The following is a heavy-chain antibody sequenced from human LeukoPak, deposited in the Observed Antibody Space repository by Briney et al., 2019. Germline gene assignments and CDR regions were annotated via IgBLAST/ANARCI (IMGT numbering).Heavy chain of an antibody. CDR2: IYYSGST. CDR3: ARARGDDFWSGYSEYNWFDP. V-gene: IGHV4-59*11. Sequence: PSETLSLTCTVSGGSISSHYWSWIRQPPGKGLEWIGYIYYSGSTNYNPSLKSRVTISVDTSKNQFSLKLSSVTAADTAVYYCARARGDDFWSGYSEYNWFDPWGQGTLVTVSP. D-gene: IGHD3-3*01. J-gene: IGHJ5*02. CDR1: GGSISSHY.